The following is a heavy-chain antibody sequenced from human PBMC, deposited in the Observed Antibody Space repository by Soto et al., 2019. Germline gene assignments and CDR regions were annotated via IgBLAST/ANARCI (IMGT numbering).Heavy chain of an antibody. V-gene: IGHV4-4*02. CDR2: IYHSGST. Sequence: SETLSLTCAVSGGSISSSNWWSWVRQPPGKGLEWIGEIYHSGSTNYNPSLKSRVTISVDKSKNQFSLKLSSVTAADTAVYYCARDQKWLYYYYGMDVWGQGTTVTVSS. D-gene: IGHD5-12*01. J-gene: IGHJ6*02. CDR3: ARDQKWLYYYYGMDV. CDR1: GGSISSSNW.